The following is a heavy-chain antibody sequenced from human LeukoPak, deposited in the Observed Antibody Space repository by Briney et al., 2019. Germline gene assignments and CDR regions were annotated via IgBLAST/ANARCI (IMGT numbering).Heavy chain of an antibody. Sequence: SVKVSCKASGGTFSSYAISWVRQAPGQGLEWMGGIIPIFGTANYAQKFQGRVTITADKSTSTAYMELSSLRSDDTAVYYCAREAPSDGFDYWGQGTLVTVSS. CDR1: GGTFSSYA. J-gene: IGHJ4*02. CDR2: IIPIFGTA. D-gene: IGHD6-6*01. V-gene: IGHV1-69*06. CDR3: AREAPSDGFDY.